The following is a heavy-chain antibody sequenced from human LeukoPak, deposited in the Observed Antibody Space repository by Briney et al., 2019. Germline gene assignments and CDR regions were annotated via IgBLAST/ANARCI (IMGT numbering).Heavy chain of an antibody. V-gene: IGHV4-39*01. CDR3: VTGIAVAGDIKYYAMDV. D-gene: IGHD6-19*01. CDR2: MYYSGST. CDR1: GGSISSSSYY. J-gene: IGHJ6*02. Sequence: SETLSLTCIVSGGSISSSSYYWGWIRQPPGKGLEWIGSMYYSGSTYYNPSLKGRVTIAIDTPKNQFSLKVSSVTAADTAVYYCVTGIAVAGDIKYYAMDVWGQGTTVTVPS.